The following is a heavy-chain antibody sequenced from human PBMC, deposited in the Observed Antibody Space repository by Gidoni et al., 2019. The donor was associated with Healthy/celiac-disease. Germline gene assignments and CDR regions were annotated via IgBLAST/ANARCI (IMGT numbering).Heavy chain of an antibody. CDR2: ISYDGSNK. CDR3: AKEAALRFLEWTDY. J-gene: IGHJ4*02. Sequence: QVQLVESGGGVVQPGRSLRLSCAASGFTFSSYGMHWVRQAPGKGLEWVAVISYDGSNKYYADSVKGRFTISRDNSKNTLYLQMNSLRAEDTAVYYCAKEAALRFLEWTDYWGQGTLVTVSS. V-gene: IGHV3-30*18. D-gene: IGHD3-3*01. CDR1: GFTFSSYG.